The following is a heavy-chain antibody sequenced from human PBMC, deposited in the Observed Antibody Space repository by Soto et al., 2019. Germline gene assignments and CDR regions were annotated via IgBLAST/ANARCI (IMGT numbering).Heavy chain of an antibody. CDR2: IYYSGST. CDR1: GASVSTDGFY. V-gene: IGHV4-61*08. CDR3: TRVGGYYGDYPNFDY. D-gene: IGHD4-17*01. Sequence: SETLSLTCTVSGASVSTDGFYWSWIRQPPGKGLEWIGNIYYSGSTNYNPSLKSRVTISVDSSKNQFSLRLNSLTAADTAVYYCTRVGGYYGDYPNFDYWGQGALVTVSS. J-gene: IGHJ4*02.